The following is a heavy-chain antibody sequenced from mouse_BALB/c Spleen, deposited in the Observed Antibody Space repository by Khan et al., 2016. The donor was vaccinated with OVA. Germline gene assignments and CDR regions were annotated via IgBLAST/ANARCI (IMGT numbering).Heavy chain of an antibody. Sequence: QVQLQQSGAQLARPGASVKLSSTSSGYTFTDYYIHWVKQRTGQGLEWIGEISPGRGDTYYNERFMGMATLTAEKASSTEYRQVSSVRAEATAVYCGARRNYFGDNVAYWGQETLGTVS. J-gene: IGHJ3*01. CDR2: ISPGRGDT. CDR3: ARRNYFGDNVAY. CDR1: GYTFTDYY. D-gene: IGHD1-2*01. V-gene: IGHV1-77*01.